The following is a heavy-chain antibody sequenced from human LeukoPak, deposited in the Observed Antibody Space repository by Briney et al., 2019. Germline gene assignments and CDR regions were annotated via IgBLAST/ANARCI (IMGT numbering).Heavy chain of an antibody. J-gene: IGHJ4*02. D-gene: IGHD5-18*01. V-gene: IGHV1-69*05. CDR2: IIPIFCTA. CDR3: ARGGTWIQEYYFDH. Sequence: SVKVSCKASGGTFSSHAISWVRQAPGQGLESMGRIIPIFCTAHYAQNFQDRVTITTDESTSTAYMELSSLRSEDTAVYYCARGGTWIQEYYFDHWGQGTLVTVSS. CDR1: GGTFSSHA.